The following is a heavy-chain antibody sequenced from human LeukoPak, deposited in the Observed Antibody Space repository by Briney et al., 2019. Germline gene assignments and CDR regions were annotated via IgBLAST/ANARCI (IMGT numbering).Heavy chain of an antibody. D-gene: IGHD5-12*01. CDR3: ARDSGYSGYDHIRGDY. CDR2: INPGGTIT. V-gene: IGHV1-46*01. J-gene: IGHJ4*02. CDR1: GYTFTNYY. Sequence: ASVKVSCKASGYTFTNYYMHWVRQAPGQGLEWMGIINPGGTITIYAQKFQGRVTMTRDMSTTTVYMELSSLRSEDTAVYYCARDSGYSGYDHIRGDYWGQGTLVTVSS.